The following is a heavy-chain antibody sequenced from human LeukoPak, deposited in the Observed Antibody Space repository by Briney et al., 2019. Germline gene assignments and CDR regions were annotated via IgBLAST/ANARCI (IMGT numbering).Heavy chain of an antibody. Sequence: PSETLSLTCTVSGGSVSSGSDYWGWIRQPPGKGLEWIGYIYYSGSTNYNPSLKTRVTISVDTPKTQFSLKLSSVTAADTAVYYCARGLRRGAPDAFDIWGQGTMVTVSS. CDR1: GGSVSSGSDY. V-gene: IGHV4-61*01. CDR2: IYYSGST. D-gene: IGHD3-10*01. CDR3: ARGLRRGAPDAFDI. J-gene: IGHJ3*02.